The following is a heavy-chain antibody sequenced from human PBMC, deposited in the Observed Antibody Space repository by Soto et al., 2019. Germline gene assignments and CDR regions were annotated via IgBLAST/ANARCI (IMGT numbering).Heavy chain of an antibody. Sequence: GGSLRLSCAASGFTFENYAMHWVRQAPGKGLEWVSGISWNSVSEDYADSVKGRFTISRDNAKNSLYLQMNSLRAEDTALYYCAKDTSYGAHFDYWGQGTLVTISS. CDR1: GFTFENYA. J-gene: IGHJ4*02. CDR2: ISWNSVSE. D-gene: IGHD4-17*01. V-gene: IGHV3-9*01. CDR3: AKDTSYGAHFDY.